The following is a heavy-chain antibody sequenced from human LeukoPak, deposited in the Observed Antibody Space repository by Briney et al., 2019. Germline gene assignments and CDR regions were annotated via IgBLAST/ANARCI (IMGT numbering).Heavy chain of an antibody. CDR1: GGTFSSYA. V-gene: IGHV1-69*13. CDR2: IIPIFGTA. Sequence: ASVKVSCKASGGTFSSYAISWVRQAPGQGLEWMGGIIPIFGTANYAQKFQGRVTITADESTSTAYMELSSLRSEDTAVYYCARDATYYYYGMDVWGQGTTVTVSS. J-gene: IGHJ6*02. CDR3: ARDATYYYYGMDV.